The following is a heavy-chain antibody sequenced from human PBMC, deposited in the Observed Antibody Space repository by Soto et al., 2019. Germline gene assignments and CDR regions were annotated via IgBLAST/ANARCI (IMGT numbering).Heavy chain of an antibody. J-gene: IGHJ4*02. Sequence: QVQVVQSGAEVKRPGSSVKVSCTASGGTFSNHAINWVRQAPGQGLEWMGVIIPIFGTTDYAQEFQGRVSFTADQSPTXXYMELSSLRSEDTAMYYCATDQTREGTYDGNSLDYWGQGTLLTVSS. CDR1: GGTFSNHA. D-gene: IGHD5-12*01. CDR3: ATDQTREGTYDGNSLDY. CDR2: IIPIFGTT. V-gene: IGHV1-69*12.